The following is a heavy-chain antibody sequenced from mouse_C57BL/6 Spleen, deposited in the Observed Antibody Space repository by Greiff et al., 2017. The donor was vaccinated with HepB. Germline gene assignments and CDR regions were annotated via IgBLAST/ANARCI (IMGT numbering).Heavy chain of an antibody. D-gene: IGHD2-5*01. CDR2: INPYNGGT. J-gene: IGHJ4*01. CDR1: GYTFTDYY. Sequence: EVQLQQSGPVLVKPGASVKMSCKASGYTFTDYYMNWVKQSHGKSLEWIGVINPYNGGTSYNQKFKGKATLTVDKSSSTAYMELNSLTSEDSAVYYCAREGYYSNSMDYWGQGTSVTVSS. V-gene: IGHV1-19*01. CDR3: AREGYYSNSMDY.